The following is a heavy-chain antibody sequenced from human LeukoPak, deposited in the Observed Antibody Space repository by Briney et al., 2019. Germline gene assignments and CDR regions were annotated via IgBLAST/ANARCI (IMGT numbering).Heavy chain of an antibody. CDR2: MNPNSGNT. J-gene: IGHJ4*02. CDR3: ARVVSSYGRPIDY. V-gene: IGHV1-8*02. Sequence: ASVKVSCKASGYTFTSYGISWVRQATGQGLEWMGWMNPNSGNTGYAQKFQGRVTMTRNTSISTAYMELSSLRSEDTAVYYCARVVSSYGRPIDYWGQGTLVTVSS. CDR1: GYTFTSYG. D-gene: IGHD5-18*01.